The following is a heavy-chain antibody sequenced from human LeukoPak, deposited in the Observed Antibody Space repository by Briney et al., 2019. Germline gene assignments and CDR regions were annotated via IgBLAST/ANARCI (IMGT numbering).Heavy chain of an antibody. V-gene: IGHV3-74*01. D-gene: IGHD2-2*01. CDR3: ATWECSSTSCTNDY. J-gene: IGHJ4*02. Sequence: PGGSLRLSCAASGFTFSSYWMHWVRQAPGKGLVWVSRINTDGSSTRYADSVKGRFTISRDNAKNTLYLQMNSLRAEDTAVYYCATWECSSTSCTNDYWGQGTLVTVSS. CDR1: GFTFSSYW. CDR2: INTDGSST.